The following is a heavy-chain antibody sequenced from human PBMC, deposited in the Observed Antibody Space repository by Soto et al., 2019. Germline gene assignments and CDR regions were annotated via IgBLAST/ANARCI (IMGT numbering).Heavy chain of an antibody. Sequence: EVQLLESGGGLVQPGGSLRLSCAASGFTFRSYAMTWVRQAPGKGLEWVSAISYSGGGKYYADSVKGRFSISRDNSKNTLYLQMNSLIAEDTALYYCTRPTLGGGDVWGQGTTVTVAS. CDR3: TRPTLGGGDV. D-gene: IGHD2-15*01. CDR2: ISYSGGGK. V-gene: IGHV3-23*01. CDR1: GFTFRSYA. J-gene: IGHJ6*02.